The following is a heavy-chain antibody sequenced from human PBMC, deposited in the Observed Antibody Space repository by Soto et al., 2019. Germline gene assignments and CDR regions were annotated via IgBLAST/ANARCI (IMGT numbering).Heavy chain of an antibody. CDR3: ARVIKIFGVVIIRAYYYGLEV. D-gene: IGHD3-3*01. V-gene: IGHV1-8*01. J-gene: IGHJ6*02. CDR2: MKPNSGNT. CDR1: GYTFTSYD. Sequence: AARKVSCKASGYTFTSYDINRVRKASGQGLEWMGWMKPNSGNTGYAQKFQGRVTMTRNTFISTAYVELSSPRSEDTAVYYCARVIKIFGVVIIRAYYYGLEVWGPVTKVTVS.